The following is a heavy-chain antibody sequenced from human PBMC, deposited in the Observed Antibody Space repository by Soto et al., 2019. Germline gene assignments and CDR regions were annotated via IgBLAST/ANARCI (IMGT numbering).Heavy chain of an antibody. J-gene: IGHJ4*02. CDR2: IYPGDSDI. CDR1: GYSFTSYW. V-gene: IGHV5-51*01. D-gene: IGHD3-22*01. Sequence: GEPLKNSCKGFGYSFTSYWIGWVRQMPGKGLEWMGIIYPGDSDIRYSPSFQGQVTISADKSITTAYLQWSSLKASDTAMYYCARIRYYYDSSGYPCSFDYWGQGTLVTVSS. CDR3: ARIRYYYDSSGYPCSFDY.